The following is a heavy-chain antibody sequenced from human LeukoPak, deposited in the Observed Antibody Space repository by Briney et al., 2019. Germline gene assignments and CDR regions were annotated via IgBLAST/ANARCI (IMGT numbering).Heavy chain of an antibody. D-gene: IGHD3-9*01. CDR2: ISYDGSNK. CDR3: ARAAGSDYDILPDY. CDR1: GFTFSSYA. Sequence: GRSLRLSCAASGFTFSSYAMHWVRQAPGKGLEWVAVISYDGSNKYYADSVKGRFTISRDNSKNTLYLQMNSLRAEDTAVYYCARAAGSDYDILPDYWGQGPLVPFSS. J-gene: IGHJ4*02. V-gene: IGHV3-30*01.